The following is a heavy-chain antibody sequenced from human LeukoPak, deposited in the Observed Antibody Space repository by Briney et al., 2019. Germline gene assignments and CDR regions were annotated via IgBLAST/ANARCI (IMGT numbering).Heavy chain of an antibody. D-gene: IGHD3-10*01. CDR1: GGSISSYY. CDR3: ARVLGSGSYSLGALDY. CDR2: IYYSGST. V-gene: IGHV4-59*01. J-gene: IGHJ4*02. Sequence: SETLSLTCTVSGGSISSYYWSWIRQPPGKGLEWIGYIYYSGSTNYNPPLKSRVTISVDTSKNQFSLKLSSVTAADTAVYYCARVLGSGSYSLGALDYWGQGTLVTVSS.